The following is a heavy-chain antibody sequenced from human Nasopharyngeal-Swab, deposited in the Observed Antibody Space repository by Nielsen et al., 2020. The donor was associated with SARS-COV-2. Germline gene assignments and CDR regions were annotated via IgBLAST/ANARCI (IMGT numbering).Heavy chain of an antibody. CDR3: ARDNGVH. D-gene: IGHD2-8*01. V-gene: IGHV4-59*01. CDR2: IYYSGST. J-gene: IGHJ4*02. CDR1: GGSISSYC. Sequence: SETLSLTCTVSGGSISSYCWSWIRQPPGKGLEWIGYIYYSGSTNYNPSLKSRVTISVDTSKNQFSLKLSSVTAADTAVYYCARDNGVHWGQGTLVAVSS.